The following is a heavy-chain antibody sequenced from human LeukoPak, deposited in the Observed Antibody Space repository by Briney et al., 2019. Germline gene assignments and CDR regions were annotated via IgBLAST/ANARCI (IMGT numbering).Heavy chain of an antibody. D-gene: IGHD5-12*01. Sequence: PSETLSLTCAVSISSITSGHYWGWIRQPPGKGLEWIGTINHSGNTYYNSSLKSRISMSVDTSNKQFSLKLNSVTAADTAVYYCAGGYGAYGYFDYWGQGTLVTVSS. V-gene: IGHV4-38-2*01. CDR3: AGGYGAYGYFDY. J-gene: IGHJ4*02. CDR1: ISSITSGHY. CDR2: INHSGNT.